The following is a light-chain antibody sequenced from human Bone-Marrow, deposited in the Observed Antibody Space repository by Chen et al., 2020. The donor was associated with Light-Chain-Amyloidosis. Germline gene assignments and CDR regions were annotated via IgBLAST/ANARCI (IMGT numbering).Light chain of an antibody. CDR3: SSYTITNTLV. V-gene: IGLV2-14*01. CDR1: SSDVGGDNH. CDR2: EVT. J-gene: IGLJ1*01. Sequence: QSALTQPASVSGSPGQSITISCTGTSSDVGGDNHFSWYQQHPDKAPKLMIYEVTNRPSWVPDRFSGSKSDNTASLTISGLKTEEEADYFCSSYTITNTLVFGSGTRVTVL.